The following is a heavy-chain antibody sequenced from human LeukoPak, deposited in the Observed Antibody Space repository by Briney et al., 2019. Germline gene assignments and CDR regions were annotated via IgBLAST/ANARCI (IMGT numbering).Heavy chain of an antibody. CDR3: ARVAFGGYSCGYVDF. CDR2: ISYSGST. Sequence: PSETLSLTCTVSGGSISSSPYSWGWIRQPPGKGLEWIGTISYSGSTYYNPSLKSRVTISVDTSKNQFSLRLSSVTATDTAVYYCARVAFGGYSCGYVDFWGQGTLVTVSS. J-gene: IGHJ4*02. D-gene: IGHD5-18*01. V-gene: IGHV4-39*01. CDR1: GGSISSSPYS.